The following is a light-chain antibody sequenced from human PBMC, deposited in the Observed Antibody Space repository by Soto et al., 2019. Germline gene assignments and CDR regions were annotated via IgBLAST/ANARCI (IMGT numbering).Light chain of an antibody. Sequence: ETAPQFSGCRRYVSYYLAWYQQKPGQAPRLLIYDASRRATGVPDRFSGSGSGTDFSLTISSLEPEDCSVHFCQHCQPSGDSPPLSFGGGAVVDIK. CDR3: QHCQPSGDSPPLS. V-gene: IGKV3-20*01. CDR2: DAS. J-gene: IGKJ4*01. CDR1: RYVSYY.